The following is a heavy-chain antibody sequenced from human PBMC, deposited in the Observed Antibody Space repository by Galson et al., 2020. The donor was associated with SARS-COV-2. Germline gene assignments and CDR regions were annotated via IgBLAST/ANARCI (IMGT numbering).Heavy chain of an antibody. CDR3: ARTVGYVAATGPYVDS. CDR2: IDWDDDK. CDR1: GFSLRTNGMR. D-gene: IGHD6-13*01. Sequence: SGPTLVKPTQTLTLTCTFSGFSLRTNGMRVSWIRQPPGKALEWLARIDWDDDKFYSTSLRTRLTISKDNSKNQVVLTMTNMDPVDTATYYCARTVGYVAATGPYVDSWGPGALVTVSS. J-gene: IGHJ5*02. V-gene: IGHV2-70*04.